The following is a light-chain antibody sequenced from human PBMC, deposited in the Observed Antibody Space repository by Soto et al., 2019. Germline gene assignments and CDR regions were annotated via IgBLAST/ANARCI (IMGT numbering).Light chain of an antibody. CDR3: CSYAGSYTFV. Sequence: ALTQPRSVSGSPGQSVTISCTGTSSDVGGYNYVSWYQQHPGKAPKLMIYDVSKRPSGVPDRFSGSKSGNTASLTISGLQAEDEADYYCCSYAGSYTFVFGGGTKLTVL. J-gene: IGLJ2*01. CDR1: SSDVGGYNY. CDR2: DVS. V-gene: IGLV2-11*01.